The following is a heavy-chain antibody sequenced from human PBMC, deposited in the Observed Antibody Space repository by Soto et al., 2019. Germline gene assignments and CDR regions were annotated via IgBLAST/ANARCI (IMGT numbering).Heavy chain of an antibody. V-gene: IGHV3-13*01. CDR3: ARSTYYYDISGYHLYYFDY. CDR1: GFTFSSYD. J-gene: IGHJ4*02. CDR2: IGTAGDT. D-gene: IGHD3-22*01. Sequence: HPGGSLRLSCTASGFTFSSYDMHWVRQATGKGLEWVSAIGTAGDTYYPGSVKGRFTISRENAKNSLYLQMNSLRAGDTSVYYCARSTYYYDISGYHLYYFDYWGQGTLVPVSS.